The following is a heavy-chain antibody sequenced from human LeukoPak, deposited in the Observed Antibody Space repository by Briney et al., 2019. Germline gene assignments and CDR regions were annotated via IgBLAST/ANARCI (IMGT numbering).Heavy chain of an antibody. D-gene: IGHD3-10*02. Sequence: GGSLRLSCAASGFTFNTYTMNWVRQAPGKGLEWVSSISSSTSYIYYADSLKGRFTISRDSAKNSLYLQMNSLRAEDTAVYYCAELGITMIGGVWGKGTTVTISS. V-gene: IGHV3-21*01. CDR1: GFTFNTYT. CDR2: ISSSTSYI. CDR3: AELGITMIGGV. J-gene: IGHJ6*04.